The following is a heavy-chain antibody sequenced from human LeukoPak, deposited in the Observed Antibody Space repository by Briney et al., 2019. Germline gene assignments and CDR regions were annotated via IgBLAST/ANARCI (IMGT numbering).Heavy chain of an antibody. V-gene: IGHV1-2*02. Sequence: ASVKVSCKASGYTFTGYYMHWVRQAPGQGLEWMGWINPNSGGTNYAQKFQGRVTMTRDTSISTAYVELSRLRSDDTAVYYCARAGQYSNFPGNYYYMDVWGKGTTVTVSS. CDR1: GYTFTGYY. CDR2: INPNSGGT. CDR3: ARAGQYSNFPGNYYYMDV. J-gene: IGHJ6*03. D-gene: IGHD4-11*01.